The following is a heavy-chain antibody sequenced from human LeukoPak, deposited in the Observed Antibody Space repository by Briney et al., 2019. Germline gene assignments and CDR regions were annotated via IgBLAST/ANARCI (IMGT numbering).Heavy chain of an antibody. V-gene: IGHV1-2*02. CDR1: GYTFIGYY. CDR2: INPKSGGT. CDR3: ARGSFSADAPLVLDYFHH. Sequence: ASVKVSCKASGYTFIGYYMHWVRQAPGQGLEWMGWINPKSGGTSYAQKFQGRVTMTRDTSISTAYMELSRLKSDDTAVYYCARGSFSADAPLVLDYFHHWGQGTLVTVSS. D-gene: IGHD5-18*01. J-gene: IGHJ1*01.